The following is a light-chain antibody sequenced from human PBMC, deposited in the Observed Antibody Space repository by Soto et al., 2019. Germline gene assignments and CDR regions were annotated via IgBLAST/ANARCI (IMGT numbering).Light chain of an antibody. J-gene: IGKJ2*01. CDR3: QQYGSSPPYT. CDR1: QSVSNNY. V-gene: IGKV3-20*01. CDR2: VSS. Sequence: EVVLTQSPGTLSLSPGERASLSCRASQSVSNNYLAWYQQKPGQSPKLLIFVSSDRATGIPDRFSGSGSGTDFTLTISRLEPEDFAVYYCQQYGSSPPYTFGHGTNLEIK.